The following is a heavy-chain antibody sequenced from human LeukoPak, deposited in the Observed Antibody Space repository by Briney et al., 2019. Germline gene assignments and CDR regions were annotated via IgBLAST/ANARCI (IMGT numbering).Heavy chain of an antibody. Sequence: SETLSLTCAVSGGSISSGGYSWSWIRQPPGKGLEWIGYIYHNGNTYYSPSLKSRVTISVDRSKNQLSLKLSSVTAADTAVYYCARGWGGYFDYWGQGTLVTVSS. J-gene: IGHJ4*02. CDR1: GGSISSGGYS. CDR2: IYHNGNT. V-gene: IGHV4-30-2*01. CDR3: ARGWGGYFDY. D-gene: IGHD3-3*01.